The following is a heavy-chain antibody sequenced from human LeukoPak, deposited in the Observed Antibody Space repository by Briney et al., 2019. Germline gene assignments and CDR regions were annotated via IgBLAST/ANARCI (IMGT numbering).Heavy chain of an antibody. CDR1: GGTFSSHP. V-gene: IGHV1-69*13. J-gene: IGHJ4*02. CDR2: ITPIFGTA. Sequence: SVKVSCKASGGTFSSHPFTWVRQAPGQGLEWMGEITPIFGTANYAQRLQGRVTITADESTSTVYMELTSLRSDDTALYYCARNSRVASTSGLNYWGQGTLVTVSS. D-gene: IGHD5-12*01. CDR3: ARNSRVASTSGLNY.